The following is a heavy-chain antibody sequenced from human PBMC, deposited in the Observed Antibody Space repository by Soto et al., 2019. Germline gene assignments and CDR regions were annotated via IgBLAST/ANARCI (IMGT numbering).Heavy chain of an antibody. CDR1: GGTFSSYA. Sequence: ASVKVSCKASGGTFSSYAISWVRQAPGQGLEWMGGIIPIFGTANYAQKFQGRVTITADESTSTAYMELSSLRSEDTAVYYCARRPRGDSGYDTTEDYWGQGTLVTVSS. CDR2: IIPIFGTA. V-gene: IGHV1-69*13. D-gene: IGHD5-12*01. CDR3: ARRPRGDSGYDTTEDY. J-gene: IGHJ4*02.